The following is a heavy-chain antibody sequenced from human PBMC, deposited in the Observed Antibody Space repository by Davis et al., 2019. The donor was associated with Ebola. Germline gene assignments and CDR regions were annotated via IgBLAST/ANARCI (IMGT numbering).Heavy chain of an antibody. CDR1: GGSISSSSYY. D-gene: IGHD6-6*01. CDR3: ARVGSIAARPDFYYYYGMDV. V-gene: IGHV4-61*05. Sequence: MPSETLSLTCTVSGGSISSSSYYWGWIRQPPGKGLEWIGYIYYSGSTNYNPSLKSRVTISVDTSKNQFSLKLSSVTAADTAVYYCARVGSIAARPDFYYYYGMDVWGQGTTVTVSS. J-gene: IGHJ6*02. CDR2: IYYSGST.